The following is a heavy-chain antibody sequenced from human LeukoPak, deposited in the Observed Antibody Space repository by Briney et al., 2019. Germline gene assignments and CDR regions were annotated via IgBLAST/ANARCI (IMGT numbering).Heavy chain of an antibody. CDR1: GFTFSSYW. CDR2: IKQDGSEK. D-gene: IGHD3-22*01. V-gene: IGHV3-7*01. Sequence: GGSPRLSCAASGFTFSSYWMSWVRQAPGKGLEWVANIKQDGSEKYYVDSVKGRFTISRDNAKNSLYLQMNSLRAEDTAVYYCARYDRSGYDALDLWGQGTMVTVCS. J-gene: IGHJ3*01. CDR3: ARYDRSGYDALDL.